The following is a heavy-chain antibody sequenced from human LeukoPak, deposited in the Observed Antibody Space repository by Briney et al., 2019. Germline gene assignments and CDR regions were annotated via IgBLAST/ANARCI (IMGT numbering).Heavy chain of an antibody. CDR1: GFTFSSYE. Sequence: GESLKISCAASGFTFSSYEMNWVRQAPGKGLEWVSYISSSGSTIYYADSVKGRFTISRDNAKNSLYLQMNSLRAEDTAVYYCASSSGYYGSGSLEIDYWGQGTLVTVSS. CDR2: ISSSGSTI. CDR3: ASSSGYYGSGSLEIDY. V-gene: IGHV3-48*03. D-gene: IGHD3-10*01. J-gene: IGHJ4*02.